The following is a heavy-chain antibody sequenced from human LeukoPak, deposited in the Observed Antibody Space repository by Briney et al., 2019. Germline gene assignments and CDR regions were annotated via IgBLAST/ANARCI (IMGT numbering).Heavy chain of an antibody. V-gene: IGHV3-74*01. CDR2: INGDGSSI. CDR3: ARGRGPYGWFDP. Sequence: GGSLRLSCAASGFSSNSYWMHWARQAPGKGLVWVARINGDGSSINYADSEKGRSTISRDNAKNTLYLQMNSLRVEDTAVYYCARGRGPYGWFDPWGQGTLVTVSS. CDR1: GFSSNSYW. D-gene: IGHD3-10*01. J-gene: IGHJ5*02.